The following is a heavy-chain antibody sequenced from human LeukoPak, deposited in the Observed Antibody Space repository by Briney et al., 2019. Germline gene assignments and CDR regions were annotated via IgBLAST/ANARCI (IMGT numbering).Heavy chain of an antibody. V-gene: IGHV3-48*04. J-gene: IGHJ5*02. D-gene: IGHD2-15*01. CDR3: AKDGVVAALGDNWFDP. CDR1: GFTFSSYS. Sequence: GGSLTLSCAASGFTFSSYSMNWVRQAPGKGLEWVSYISSSSSTIYYADSVKRRFTISRDNSKNSLYLQMNSLRAENTAFYYCAKDGVVAALGDNWFDPWGQGTLVTVSS. CDR2: ISSSSSTI.